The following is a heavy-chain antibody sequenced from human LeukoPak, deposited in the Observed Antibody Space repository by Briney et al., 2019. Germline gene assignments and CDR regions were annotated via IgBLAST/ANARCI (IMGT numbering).Heavy chain of an antibody. CDR2: ISSSGSTI. Sequence: GGSLRLACAASGFTLSSYSMNWVRQAPGKGLEWVSYISSSGSTIYYADSVKGRFTISRDNAKNSLYLQMNSLRAEDTAVYYCAELGLTMIGGVWGKGTTVTISS. V-gene: IGHV3-48*04. CDR1: GFTLSSYS. J-gene: IGHJ6*04. D-gene: IGHD3-10*02. CDR3: AELGLTMIGGV.